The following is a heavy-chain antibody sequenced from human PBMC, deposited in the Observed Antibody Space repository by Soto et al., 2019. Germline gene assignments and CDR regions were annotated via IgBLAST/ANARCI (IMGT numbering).Heavy chain of an antibody. J-gene: IGHJ3*01. CDR1: GFTFSSYA. Sequence: EVQLLESGGGLVQPGESLRLSCVXSGFTFSSYAMSWVRQAPGKGLEWVSGISGSGGSTYFAGSVKGRFTISRDDSKNTVYLQMNRLRAEDTAIYYCAKALHGCGTLCYLLARQIGFDVWGQGTMVTVSS. CDR2: ISGSGGST. CDR3: AKALHGCGTLCYLLARQIGFDV. V-gene: IGHV3-23*01. D-gene: IGHD2-8*02.